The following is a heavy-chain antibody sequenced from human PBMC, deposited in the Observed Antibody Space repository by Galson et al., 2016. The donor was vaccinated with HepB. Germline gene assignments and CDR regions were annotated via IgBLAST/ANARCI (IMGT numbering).Heavy chain of an antibody. CDR3: ARLRGGHPGLGYYFDY. Sequence: PALVKPTQTLTLTCTFSGFSLNTGGMGVGWIRQPPGKALEWLVLIYWDDDRRYSPSLRTRVSIYKDTSKNQVVLTMTNMDPVDTGTYYCARLRGGHPGLGYYFDYWGQGTLVTVSS. D-gene: IGHD2-15*01. CDR1: GFSLNTGGMG. V-gene: IGHV2-5*02. J-gene: IGHJ4*02. CDR2: IYWDDDR.